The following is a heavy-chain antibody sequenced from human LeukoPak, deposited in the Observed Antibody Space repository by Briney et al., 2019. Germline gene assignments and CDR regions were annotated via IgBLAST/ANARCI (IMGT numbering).Heavy chain of an antibody. D-gene: IGHD5-18*01. V-gene: IGHV1-69*01. CDR3: ACSPVTWIQLWFGY. CDR2: IIPVFGTA. J-gene: IGHJ4*02. CDR1: GGTFSSYA. Sequence: SVKASCKASGGTFSSYAISWVRQAPGQGLEWMGGIIPVFGTANYAQKFQGRVTITADESTSTAYMELSSLRSEDTAVYYCACSPVTWIQLWFGYWGQGTLVTVSS.